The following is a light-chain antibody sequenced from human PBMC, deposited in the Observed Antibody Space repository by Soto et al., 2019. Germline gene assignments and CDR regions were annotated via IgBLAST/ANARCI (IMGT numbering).Light chain of an antibody. V-gene: IGKV3-20*01. J-gene: IGKJ3*01. CDR2: GAS. CDR3: QQYATSPFT. CDR1: QTGTSSY. Sequence: VLTQSPGTLSLSPGERATLSCRASQTGTSSYLAWYQQKPGQAPRLLIYGASSRATGVPDRFSGSGSGTDFPLTISRLEPEDFAVYYCQQYATSPFTFGPGTKVDIK.